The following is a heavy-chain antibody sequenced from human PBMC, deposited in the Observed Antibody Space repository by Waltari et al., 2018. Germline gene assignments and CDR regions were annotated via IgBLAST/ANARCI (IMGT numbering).Heavy chain of an antibody. V-gene: IGHV3-53*01. Sequence: EVQLVESGGGLIQPGGSLRLSCAASGFTVSSNYMSWVRPAPGKGLGWVSVIYSGGSTYYADSVKGRFTISRDNSKNTLYLQMNSLRAEDTAVYYCARDAKVYMSHYYYYYGMDVWGQGTTVTVSS. D-gene: IGHD2-8*01. CDR1: GFTVSSNY. CDR3: ARDAKVYMSHYYYYYGMDV. J-gene: IGHJ6*02. CDR2: IYSGGST.